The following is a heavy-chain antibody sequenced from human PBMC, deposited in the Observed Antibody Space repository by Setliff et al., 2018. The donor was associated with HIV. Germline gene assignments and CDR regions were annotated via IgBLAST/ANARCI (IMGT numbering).Heavy chain of an antibody. CDR2: IDQHGSEK. CDR3: ARGARGYSYG. J-gene: IGHJ4*02. CDR1: EFTNFW. D-gene: IGHD5-18*01. Sequence: GGSLRLSCSASEFTNFWMAWVRQAPGKGLEWVANIDQHGSEKYYVESVKGRFTISRDNANNSLYLQMNSLRAEDTAVYYCARGARGYSYGWGQGTLVTVSS. V-gene: IGHV3-7*01.